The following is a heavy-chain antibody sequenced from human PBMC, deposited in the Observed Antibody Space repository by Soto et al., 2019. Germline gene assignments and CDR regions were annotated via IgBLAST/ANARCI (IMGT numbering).Heavy chain of an antibody. CDR2: IVVGSGNT. V-gene: IGHV1-58*01. CDR1: GFTFTSSA. J-gene: IGHJ5*02. D-gene: IGHD3-22*01. Sequence: GASVKVSCKASGFTFTSSAVQWVRQARGQRLEWIGWIVVGSGNTNYAQKFQERVTITRDMSTSTAYMELSSLRSEDTAVYYCAAEGRKYYYDSSGYYPWGQGTLVTVS. CDR3: AAEGRKYYYDSSGYYP.